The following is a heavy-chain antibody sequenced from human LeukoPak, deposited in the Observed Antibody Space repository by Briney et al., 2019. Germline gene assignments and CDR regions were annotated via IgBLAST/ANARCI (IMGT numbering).Heavy chain of an antibody. CDR2: IKRKNDGGAT. D-gene: IGHD6-13*01. Sequence: GGSLRLSCAASGFTFSSYTMNWVRQAPGKGLEWVGRIKRKNDGGATDYATPVKGRFTISRDDSINTLYLQMNSLKTEDTAVYYCSSSGSRWDYFDYWGQGALVTVSS. CDR1: GFTFSSYT. J-gene: IGHJ4*02. CDR3: SSSGSRWDYFDY. V-gene: IGHV3-15*01.